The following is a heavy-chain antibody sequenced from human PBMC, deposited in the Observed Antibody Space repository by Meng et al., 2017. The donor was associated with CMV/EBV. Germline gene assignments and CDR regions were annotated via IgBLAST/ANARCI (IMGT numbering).Heavy chain of an antibody. CDR1: GGTFSSYT. V-gene: IGHV1-69*02. CDR3: ARGGSRGGTSNFDY. CDR2: IIPILGIA. D-gene: IGHD1-1*01. J-gene: IGHJ4*02. Sequence: AAGGTFSSYTISWVRQAPGQGLEWMGRIIPILGIANYAQKFQGRVTITADKSTSTAYMELSSLRSEDTAVYYCARGGSRGGTSNFDYWGQGTLVTV.